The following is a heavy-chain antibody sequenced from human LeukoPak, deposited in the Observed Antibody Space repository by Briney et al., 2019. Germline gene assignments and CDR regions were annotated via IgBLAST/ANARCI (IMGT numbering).Heavy chain of an antibody. V-gene: IGHV4-34*01. Sequence: KPSETLSLTCAVYGGSFSGYYWSWIRQPPGKGLELIGEINHSGSTNYNPSLKSRVTISVDTSKNQFSLKLSSVTAADTAVYYCARASFRRGYCSGGSCLWAFDIWGQGTMVTVSS. D-gene: IGHD2-15*01. CDR2: INHSGST. CDR3: ARASFRRGYCSGGSCLWAFDI. CDR1: GGSFSGYY. J-gene: IGHJ3*02.